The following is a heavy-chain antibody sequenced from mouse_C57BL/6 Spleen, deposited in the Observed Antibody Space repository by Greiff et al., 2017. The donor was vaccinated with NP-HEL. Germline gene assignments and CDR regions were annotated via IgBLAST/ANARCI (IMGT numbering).Heavy chain of an antibody. J-gene: IGHJ1*03. CDR1: GFTFSNYW. D-gene: IGHD2-1*01. Sequence: EVKLVESGGGLVQPGGSMKLSCVASGFTFSNYWMNWVRQSPEKGLEWVAQIRLKSDNYATHYAESVKGRFTISRDDSKSSVYLQMNNLRAEDTGIYYCAIYSPLWYFDVWGTGTTVTVSS. V-gene: IGHV6-3*01. CDR2: IRLKSDNYAT. CDR3: AIYSPLWYFDV.